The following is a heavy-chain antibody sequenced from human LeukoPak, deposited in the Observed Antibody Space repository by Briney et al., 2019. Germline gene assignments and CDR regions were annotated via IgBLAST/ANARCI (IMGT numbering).Heavy chain of an antibody. J-gene: IGHJ4*02. CDR1: GFTFSNAW. CDR3: TTFSYYYGSGSYYSFDC. D-gene: IGHD3-10*01. CDR2: IKSKTDGGTT. Sequence: GGSLRLSCAASGFTFSNAWMSWVRQAPGKGLEWVGRIKSKTDGGTTDYAAPVKGRFTISRDDSKNTLYLQMNSLKTEDTAVYYCTTFSYYYGSGSYYSFDCWGQGTLVTVSS. V-gene: IGHV3-15*01.